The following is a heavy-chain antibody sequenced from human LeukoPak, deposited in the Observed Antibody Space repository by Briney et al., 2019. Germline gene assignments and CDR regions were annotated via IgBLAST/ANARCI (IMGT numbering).Heavy chain of an antibody. Sequence: GASVKVSCKASGYTFTSYYMHWVRQAPGQGLEWMGIINPSGDSTSYEQWFQGRLTMTRDTSTNTVYMELSSLRSEDTAVYYCARHPSPQLHHFDYWGQGTLVTVSS. V-gene: IGHV1-46*01. D-gene: IGHD2-2*01. CDR2: INPSGDST. J-gene: IGHJ4*02. CDR3: ARHPSPQLHHFDY. CDR1: GYTFTSYY.